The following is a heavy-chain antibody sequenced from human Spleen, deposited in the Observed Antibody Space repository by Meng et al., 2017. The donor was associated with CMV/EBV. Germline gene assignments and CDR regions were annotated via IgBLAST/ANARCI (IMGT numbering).Heavy chain of an antibody. D-gene: IGHD2/OR15-2a*01. CDR2: IHDSGNT. J-gene: IGHJ5*02. CDR1: GGSISSGGYY. CDR3: ARYCNTMSCYNWLDP. V-gene: IGHV4-31*02. Sequence: SGGSISSGGYYWTWIRQHPGTGLEWIGCIHDSGNTYYNPSLKSRVTISADMSKNQFSLIVSSVAAADTAVYYCARYCNTMSCYNWLDPWGQGTLVTVSS.